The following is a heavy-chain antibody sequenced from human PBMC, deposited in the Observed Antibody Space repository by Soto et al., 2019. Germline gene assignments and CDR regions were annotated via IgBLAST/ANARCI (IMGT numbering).Heavy chain of an antibody. J-gene: IGHJ5*02. V-gene: IGHV3-11*01. CDR2: ISSSGSTI. D-gene: IGHD2-15*01. CDR3: VQECGGSCYRGFDP. Sequence: PGGSLRLSCAASGFTFSDYYMSWIRQAPGKGLEWVSYISSSGSTIYYADSVKGRFTISRDNAKNSLYLQMNSLRAEDTAVYYCVQECGGSCYRGFDPWGQGTLVTVSS. CDR1: GFTFSDYY.